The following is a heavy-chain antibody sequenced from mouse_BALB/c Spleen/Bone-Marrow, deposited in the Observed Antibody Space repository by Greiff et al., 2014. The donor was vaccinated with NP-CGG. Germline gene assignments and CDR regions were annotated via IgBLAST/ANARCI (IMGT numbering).Heavy chain of an antibody. Sequence: EVQLVESGPELEKPGASVKISCKASGYSFTGYNMNWVKQSNGKSLEWIGNIDPYYGGTSYNQKSKGKATLTVDKSSSTAYMQLKSLTSEDSAVYYCARRGFITTVVEGYFDYWGQGTTLTVSS. CDR1: GYSFTGYN. CDR3: ARRGFITTVVEGYFDY. CDR2: IDPYYGGT. D-gene: IGHD1-1*01. J-gene: IGHJ2*01. V-gene: IGHV1-39*01.